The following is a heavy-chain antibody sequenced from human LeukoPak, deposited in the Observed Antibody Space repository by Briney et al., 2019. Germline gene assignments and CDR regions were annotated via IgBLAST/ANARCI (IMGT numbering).Heavy chain of an antibody. CDR1: GFTFSSYG. Sequence: GGFLRLSCAASGFTFSSYGMHWVRQAPGKGLEWVAFIRYDGSNKYYADSVKGRFTISRDNSKNTLYLQMNSLRAEDTAVYYCAKERDTAMVTIDYWGQGTLVTVSS. D-gene: IGHD5-18*01. CDR3: AKERDTAMVTIDY. V-gene: IGHV3-30*02. J-gene: IGHJ4*02. CDR2: IRYDGSNK.